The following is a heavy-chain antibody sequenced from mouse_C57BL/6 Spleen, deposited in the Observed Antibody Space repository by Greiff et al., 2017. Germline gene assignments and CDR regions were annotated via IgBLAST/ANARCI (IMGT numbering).Heavy chain of an antibody. CDR2: IHPNSGST. V-gene: IGHV1-64*01. D-gene: IGHD2-4*01. CDR3: ARGDYDVDWYFDV. J-gene: IGHJ1*03. Sequence: VQLQQPGAELVKPGASVKLSCKASGYTFTSYWMHWVKQRPGQGLEWIGMIHPNSGSTNYNEKFKSKATLTVDKSSSTAYMQLSSLTSEDSAVYYCARGDYDVDWYFDVWGTGTTVTVSS. CDR1: GYTFTSYW.